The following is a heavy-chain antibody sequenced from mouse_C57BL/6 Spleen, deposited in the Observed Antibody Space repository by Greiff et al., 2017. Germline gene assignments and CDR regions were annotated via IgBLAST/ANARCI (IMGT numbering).Heavy chain of an antibody. CDR2: IDPNSGGT. V-gene: IGHV1-72*01. CDR3: AKSRFYYDYDGGYFDV. CDR1: GYTFTSYW. D-gene: IGHD2-4*01. Sequence: QVQLQQPGAELVKPGASVKLSCKASGYTFTSYWMHWVKQRPGRGLEWIGRIDPNSGGTKYNEKFKSKATLTVDKPSSTAYMQLSSLTSEDSAVDYCAKSRFYYDYDGGYFDVWGTGTTGTVSA. J-gene: IGHJ1*03.